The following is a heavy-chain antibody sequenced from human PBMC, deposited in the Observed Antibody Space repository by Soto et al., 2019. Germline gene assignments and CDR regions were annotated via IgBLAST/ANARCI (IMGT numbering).Heavy chain of an antibody. CDR3: ARHKSGSDWLDP. Sequence: XTLSLPCTVSGGSLSDIGYCWGWIRQPPGKGLQWIGCMFYSGATYYNPSLTNRVTLSVDTSKNEFSLKLVSLTATDKAVYYCARHKSGSDWLDPWGQGTLVTVSS. J-gene: IGHJ5*02. CDR2: MFYSGAT. D-gene: IGHD2-15*01. CDR1: GGSLSDIGYC. V-gene: IGHV4-39*01.